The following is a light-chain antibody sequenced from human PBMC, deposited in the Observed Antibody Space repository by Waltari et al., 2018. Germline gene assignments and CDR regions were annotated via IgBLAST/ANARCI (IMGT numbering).Light chain of an antibody. CDR2: DKN. CDR3: HSRDASGVAGS. Sequence: SSELTQDPAVSVAMGQTVRITCQGDSLRSYYASWYQQRPGQAPILFIYDKNNRPSGVPDRFSGSSSHNTGSLTITGAQAEDAASYYCHSRDASGVAGSFGGGTKLTVL. J-gene: IGLJ2*01. V-gene: IGLV3-19*01. CDR1: SLRSYY.